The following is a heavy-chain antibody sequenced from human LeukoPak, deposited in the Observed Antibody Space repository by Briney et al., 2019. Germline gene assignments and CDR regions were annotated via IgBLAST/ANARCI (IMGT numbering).Heavy chain of an antibody. V-gene: IGHV3-21*01. D-gene: IGHD6-6*01. CDR1: GFTFSSYS. CDR3: ARPLSGYSSSLGY. J-gene: IGHJ4*02. CDR2: ISSSSSYI. Sequence: GGSLRLSCAASGFTFSSYSMNWVRQAPGKGLEWVSSISSSSSYIYYADSVKGRFTISRDNAKNSLYLQMNSLRAEDTAVYYCARPLSGYSSSLGYWGQGTLVTVSS.